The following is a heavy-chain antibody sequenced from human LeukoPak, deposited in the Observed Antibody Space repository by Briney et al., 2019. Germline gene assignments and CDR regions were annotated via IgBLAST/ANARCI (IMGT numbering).Heavy chain of an antibody. CDR3: ARGELLATVVTPGGLNWFDS. Sequence: PSETLFLTCTVYGGSFSGYYWSWIRQPPGKGLEWIGEINHSGSTNYNPSLKSRVTISVDTSKNQFSLKLNSVTAADTAVYYCARGELLATVVTPGGLNWFDSWGQGTLVTVSS. CDR2: INHSGST. CDR1: GGSFSGYY. V-gene: IGHV4-34*01. J-gene: IGHJ5*01. D-gene: IGHD4-23*01.